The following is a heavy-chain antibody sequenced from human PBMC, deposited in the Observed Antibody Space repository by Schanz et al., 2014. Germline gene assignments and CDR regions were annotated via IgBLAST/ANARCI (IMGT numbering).Heavy chain of an antibody. V-gene: IGHV4-61*02. CDR1: GGSISSGSYY. J-gene: IGHJ5*01. D-gene: IGHD3-10*01. CDR2: IYSTGST. CDR3: ARDMVENWFDS. Sequence: QVQLQESGPGLVKPSQTLSLTCTVSGGSISSGSYYWSWIRQPAGKGLEWIGRIYSTGSTNYNPSLKSRVTISKDTPKNQFSWKLPSETAADTAVYYCARDMVENWFDSWGQGTLVTVSS.